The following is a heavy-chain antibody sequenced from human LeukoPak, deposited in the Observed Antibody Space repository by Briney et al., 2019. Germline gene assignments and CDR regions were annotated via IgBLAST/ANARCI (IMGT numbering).Heavy chain of an antibody. CDR3: ARNSGYGLGTSYYFDY. CDR1: GYSISSGYY. CDR2: IYHSGST. D-gene: IGHD5-12*01. V-gene: IGHV4-38-2*02. Sequence: PSETLSLTCTVSGYSISSGYYWGWIRQPPGEGLEWIGSIYHSGSTYYNPSLKSRVTISVDTSKNQVSLKLSSVTAADTAVYYCARNSGYGLGTSYYFDYWGQGTLVTVSS. J-gene: IGHJ4*02.